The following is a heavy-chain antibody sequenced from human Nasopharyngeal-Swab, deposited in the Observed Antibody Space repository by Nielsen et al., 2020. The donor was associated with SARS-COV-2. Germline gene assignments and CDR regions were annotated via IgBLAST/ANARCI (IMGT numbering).Heavy chain of an antibody. D-gene: IGHD4-11*01. CDR3: AKVGHYSKFGMDV. CDR1: GFIFSDYA. CDR2: ITGIGGST. Sequence: GESLKISCAASGFIFSDYAMSWVRQAPGKGLEWVSDITGIGGSTYYADSVKGRFTISRDNSKNTLYLQMNSLRAEDTAVYYCAKVGHYSKFGMDVWGQGTTVTVSS. V-gene: IGHV3-23*01. J-gene: IGHJ6*02.